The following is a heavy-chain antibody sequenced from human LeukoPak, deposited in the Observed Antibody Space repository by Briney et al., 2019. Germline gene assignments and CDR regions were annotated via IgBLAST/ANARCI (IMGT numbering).Heavy chain of an antibody. Sequence: GASVKVSCKASGYTFTSYGISWVRQAPGQGLEWMGWISAYNGNTNYAQKLQGRVTMTTDTTTSTAYMELRSLRSDDTAVYYCATVAVAGDLDYWGQGTLVTVSS. V-gene: IGHV1-18*01. D-gene: IGHD6-19*01. J-gene: IGHJ4*02. CDR2: ISAYNGNT. CDR3: ATVAVAGDLDY. CDR1: GYTFTSYG.